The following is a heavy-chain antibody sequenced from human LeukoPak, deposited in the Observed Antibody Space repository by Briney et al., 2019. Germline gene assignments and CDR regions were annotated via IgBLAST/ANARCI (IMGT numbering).Heavy chain of an antibody. D-gene: IGHD4-17*01. CDR3: ARVGYGDYAPD. V-gene: IGHV4-34*01. J-gene: IGHJ4*02. Sequence: SETLSLTCAVYGGSFSGYYWSWIRQPPGKGLEWIGEINHSGSTNYNPSLKSRVTISVDTSKNQFSLKLSSVTAADTAVYYCARVGYGDYAPDWGQRTLVTVSS. CDR1: GGSFSGYY. CDR2: INHSGST.